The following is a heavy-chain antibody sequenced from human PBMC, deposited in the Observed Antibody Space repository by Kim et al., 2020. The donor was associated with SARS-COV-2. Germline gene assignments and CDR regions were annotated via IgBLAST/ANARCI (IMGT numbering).Heavy chain of an antibody. Sequence: ASVKVSCKASGYTFTSYAMHWVRQAPGQRLEWMGWINAGNGNTKYSQKFQGRVTITRDTSASTAYMELSSLRSEDTAVYYCARVTRYCSSTSCYVSVQDRREIDYWGQGTLVTVSS. CDR2: INAGNGNT. CDR3: ARVTRYCSSTSCYVSVQDRREIDY. V-gene: IGHV1-3*01. D-gene: IGHD2-2*01. CDR1: GYTFTSYA. J-gene: IGHJ4*02.